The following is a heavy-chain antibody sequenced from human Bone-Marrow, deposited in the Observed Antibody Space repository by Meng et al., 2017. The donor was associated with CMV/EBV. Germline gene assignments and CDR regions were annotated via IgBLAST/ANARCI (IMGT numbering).Heavy chain of an antibody. V-gene: IGHV1-2*02. Sequence: QVQLVQAGAEVKKPXXAAKVSCKAAGYTFTGYYMHWVRQAPGQGLEWMGWINPNSGGTNYAQKFQGRVTMTRDTSISTAYMELSRLRSDDTAVYYCARSDYDILTGYYIPGDYWGQGTLVTVSS. CDR3: ARSDYDILTGYYIPGDY. D-gene: IGHD3-9*01. J-gene: IGHJ4*02. CDR2: INPNSGGT. CDR1: GYTFTGYY.